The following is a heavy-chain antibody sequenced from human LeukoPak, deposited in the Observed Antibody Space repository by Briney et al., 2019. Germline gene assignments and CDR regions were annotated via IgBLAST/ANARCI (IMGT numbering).Heavy chain of an antibody. CDR2: IYHSGST. CDR1: GYSISSGYY. V-gene: IGHV4-38-2*01. D-gene: IGHD3-22*01. J-gene: IGHJ4*02. Sequence: PSETLSLTCAVSGYSISSGYYWGWIRQPPGKGPEWIGSIYHSGSTYYNPSLKSRVTISVDTSKNQFSLKLSSVTAADTAVYYCARPNYYDSSGYGVYYFDYWGQGTLVTISS. CDR3: ARPNYYDSSGYGVYYFDY.